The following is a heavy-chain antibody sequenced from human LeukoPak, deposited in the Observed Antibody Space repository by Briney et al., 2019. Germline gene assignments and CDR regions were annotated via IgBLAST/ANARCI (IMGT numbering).Heavy chain of an antibody. CDR3: ARGGVTTMTLRDLWLDY. V-gene: IGHV3-30-3*01. D-gene: IGHD4-17*01. J-gene: IGHJ4*02. CDR2: MSYDGSNK. CDR1: GFTFSSYA. Sequence: GGSLRLSCAASGFTFSSYAMSWVRQAPGKGLEWVALMSYDGSNKFYADSVKGRFTISRDNSKSTLYLQMNSLKAEDTAVYYCARGGVTTMTLRDLWLDYWGQGTLVTVSS.